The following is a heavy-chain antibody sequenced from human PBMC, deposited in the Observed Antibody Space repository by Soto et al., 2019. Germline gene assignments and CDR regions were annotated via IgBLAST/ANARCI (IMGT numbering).Heavy chain of an antibody. D-gene: IGHD6-13*01. CDR1: GGTFSSYA. CDR2: IIPIFGTA. J-gene: IGHJ6*02. Sequence: SVKVSCKASGGTFSSYAISWVRQAPGQGLEWMGGIIPIFGTANYAQKFQGRVTITADESTSTAYMELSSLRSEDTAVYYCARPLSIAAAVKAVYGMDVWGQGTTVTVSS. V-gene: IGHV1-69*13. CDR3: ARPLSIAAAVKAVYGMDV.